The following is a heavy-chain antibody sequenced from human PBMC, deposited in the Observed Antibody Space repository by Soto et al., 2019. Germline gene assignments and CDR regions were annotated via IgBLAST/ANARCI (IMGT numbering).Heavy chain of an antibody. CDR3: AKALPDSGYDSYYYYGMDV. Sequence: EVQLLESGGGLVQPGGSLRLSCAASGFTFSSYAMSWVRQAPGKGLEWVSAISGSGGSTYYADSVKGRFTISRDNSXNXLXXQMNSLRAEDTAVYYCAKALPDSGYDSYYYYGMDVWGQGTTVTVSS. CDR2: ISGSGGST. D-gene: IGHD5-12*01. CDR1: GFTFSSYA. V-gene: IGHV3-23*01. J-gene: IGHJ6*02.